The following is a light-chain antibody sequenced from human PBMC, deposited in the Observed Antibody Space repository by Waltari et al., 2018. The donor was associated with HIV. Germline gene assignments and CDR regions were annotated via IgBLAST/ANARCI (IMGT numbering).Light chain of an antibody. CDR1: QSISSNF. CDR3: QQFGTSAPLT. J-gene: IGKJ4*01. V-gene: IGKV3-20*01. CDR2: GAS. Sequence: EIVLTQSPGTLSLSPGERVTLSCRASQSISSNFLAWYQQKPGQAPRLLIYGASNRAPDIPDRFSGSGSGTEFTLTISRLEPEDSAVYFCQQFGTSAPLTFGGGTKVEIK.